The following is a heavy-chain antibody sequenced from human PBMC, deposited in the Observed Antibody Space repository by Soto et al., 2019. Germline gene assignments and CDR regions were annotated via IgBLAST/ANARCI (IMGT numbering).Heavy chain of an antibody. J-gene: IGHJ6*02. CDR2: INPNSGGT. CDR3: ARRGITMVRGYNYSYGMDV. Sequence: ASVKVSCKASGYTFTGYYMHWVRQAPGQGLEWMGWINPNSGGTNYAQKFQGRVTMTRDTSISTAYMELSRLRSDDTAVYYCARRGITMVRGYNYSYGMDVWGQGTTVTVSS. CDR1: GYTFTGYY. D-gene: IGHD3-10*01. V-gene: IGHV1-2*02.